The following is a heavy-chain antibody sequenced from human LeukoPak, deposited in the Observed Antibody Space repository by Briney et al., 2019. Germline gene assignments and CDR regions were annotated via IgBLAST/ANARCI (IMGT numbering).Heavy chain of an antibody. V-gene: IGHV3-23*01. D-gene: IGHD3-10*01. CDR3: ATGDGSGTNYFYYYGMDV. CDR2: ISGSGDST. CDR1: GFTFPSYA. J-gene: IGHJ6*02. Sequence: GGSLRLSCAASGFTFPSYAMSWVRQAPGRGLEWVSVISGSGDSTYYADSVKGRFTISRDNSKNTLYVQMSSLRAEDTATYYCATGDGSGTNYFYYYGMDVWGQGTMVTVS.